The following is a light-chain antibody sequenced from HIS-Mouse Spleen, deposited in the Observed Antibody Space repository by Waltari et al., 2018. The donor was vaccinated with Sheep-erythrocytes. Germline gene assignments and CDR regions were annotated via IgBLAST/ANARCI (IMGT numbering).Light chain of an antibody. Sequence: QSALTQPRSVSGSPGQSVTISCTGTSSDVGVYNYVSWYQQHPGKAPKLMIYDVSTRPSGVPDRFSGSKSGNTASLTISGLQAEDEADYYCCSYAGSYNHVFATGPRSPS. CDR2: DVS. J-gene: IGLJ1*01. V-gene: IGLV2-11*01. CDR3: CSYAGSYNHV. CDR1: SSDVGVYNY.